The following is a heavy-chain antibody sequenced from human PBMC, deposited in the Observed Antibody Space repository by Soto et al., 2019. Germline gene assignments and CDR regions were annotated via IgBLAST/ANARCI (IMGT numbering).Heavy chain of an antibody. CDR2: INPSGGST. CDR1: GYTFTSYY. D-gene: IGHD3-9*01. V-gene: IGHV1-46*03. Sequence: ASVKVSCKASGYTFTSYYMHWVRQAPGQGLEWMGIINPSGGSTSYAQKFQGRVTMTRDTSTSTVYMELSSLRSEDTAVYYCARDPIRGKYYDILTGYYSPSGSAVFDYWGQGTLVTVSS. J-gene: IGHJ4*02. CDR3: ARDPIRGKYYDILTGYYSPSGSAVFDY.